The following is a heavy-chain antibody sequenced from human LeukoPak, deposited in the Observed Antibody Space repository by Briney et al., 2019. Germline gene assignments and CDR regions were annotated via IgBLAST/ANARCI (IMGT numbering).Heavy chain of an antibody. CDR2: IIPIFGTA. CDR1: GGTFSSYA. V-gene: IGHV1-69*01. Sequence: GSSVKVSCKASGGTFSSYAISWVRQAPGQGLEWMGGIIPIFGTANYAQKFRGRVTITADESTSTAYMELSSLRSEDTAVYYCARDSYGFHGWFDPWGQGTLVTVSS. J-gene: IGHJ5*02. CDR3: ARDSYGFHGWFDP. D-gene: IGHD5-18*01.